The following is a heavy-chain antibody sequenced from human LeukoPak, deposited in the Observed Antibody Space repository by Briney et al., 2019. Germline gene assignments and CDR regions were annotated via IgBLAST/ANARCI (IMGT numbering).Heavy chain of an antibody. J-gene: IGHJ4*02. CDR3: ARRAGDYYDSSGYYAY. V-gene: IGHV1-8*03. CDR1: GYTFTSYD. CDR2: MNPNSGNT. D-gene: IGHD3-22*01. Sequence: GPSVKVSCKASGYTFTSYDINWVRQATGQGLEGMGWMNPNSGNTGYAQKFQGRVTITRNTSISTAYMELSSLRSEDTAVYYCARRAGDYYDSSGYYAYWGQGTLVTVSS.